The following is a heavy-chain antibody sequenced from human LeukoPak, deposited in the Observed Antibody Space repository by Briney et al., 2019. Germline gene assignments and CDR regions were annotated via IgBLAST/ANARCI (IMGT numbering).Heavy chain of an antibody. CDR1: GFTFSSYG. Sequence: SGRSLRLSCAASGFTFSSYGMHWVRQAPGKGLEWVAVISYDGSNKYYADSVKGRFTISRDNAKNTLYLQMNSLRAEDTAVYYCARAPRYCSGGSCYSLAFDIWGQGTMVTVSS. D-gene: IGHD2-15*01. CDR3: ARAPRYCSGGSCYSLAFDI. V-gene: IGHV3-30*03. J-gene: IGHJ3*02. CDR2: ISYDGSNK.